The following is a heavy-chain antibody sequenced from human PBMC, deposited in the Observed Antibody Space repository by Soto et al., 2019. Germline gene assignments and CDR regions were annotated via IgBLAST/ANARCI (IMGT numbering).Heavy chain of an antibody. CDR3: ARDLSIAAAGTYYYYGMDV. CDR1: GYTFSSYY. J-gene: IGHJ6*02. Sequence: ASVKVSCKASGYTFSSYYLQWVRQAPGQGLEWMGIINPSGDHTSYEEKFHGRITMTSDTSTSTVYMELSSLRSDDTAVYYCARDLSIAAAGTYYYYGMDVWGQGTTVTVSS. D-gene: IGHD6-13*01. V-gene: IGHV1-46*01. CDR2: INPSGDHT.